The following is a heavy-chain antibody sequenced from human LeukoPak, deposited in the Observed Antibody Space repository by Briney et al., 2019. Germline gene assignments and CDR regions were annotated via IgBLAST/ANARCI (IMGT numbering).Heavy chain of an antibody. CDR3: AKGLYYYDSSGYGTFDY. V-gene: IGHV3-23*01. D-gene: IGHD3-22*01. CDR2: IDGSGHTT. J-gene: IGHJ4*02. Sequence: PGGSLRLSCAASTFTFSSFVMHWVRQAPGKGLEWVSAIDGSGHTTYYADSVRGRFTISRDNSKNTLYLQMNSLRAEDTAVYYCAKGLYYYDSSGYGTFDYWGQGTLVTVSS. CDR1: TFTFSSFV.